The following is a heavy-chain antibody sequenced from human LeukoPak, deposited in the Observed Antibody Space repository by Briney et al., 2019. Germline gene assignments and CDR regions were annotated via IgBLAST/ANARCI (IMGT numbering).Heavy chain of an antibody. CDR3: ARSRSLAAADFAGADY. J-gene: IGHJ4*02. V-gene: IGHV1-2*02. D-gene: IGHD6-13*01. CDR2: INPNSGGT. Sequence: ASVKVSCKASGYTFTGYYMHWVRQAPGQGLEWMGWINPNSGGTNYAQKFQGRVTMTRDTPISTAYMELRSLRSDDTAVYYCARSRSLAAADFAGADYWGQGTLVTVSS. CDR1: GYTFTGYY.